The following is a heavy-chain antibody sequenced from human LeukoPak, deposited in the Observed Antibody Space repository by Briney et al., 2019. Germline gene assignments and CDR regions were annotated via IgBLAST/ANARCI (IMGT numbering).Heavy chain of an antibody. Sequence: PGGSLRLSCAASGFTFSSYAMCWVRQAPGKGLEWVSAISGSGGSTYYADSVKGRFTISRDNFKNTLYLQMSSLRAEDTAVYYCAKDIRVRDNWFDPWGQGTLVTVSS. CDR2: ISGSGGST. J-gene: IGHJ5*02. CDR1: GFTFSSYA. CDR3: AKDIRVRDNWFDP. V-gene: IGHV3-23*01. D-gene: IGHD3-10*01.